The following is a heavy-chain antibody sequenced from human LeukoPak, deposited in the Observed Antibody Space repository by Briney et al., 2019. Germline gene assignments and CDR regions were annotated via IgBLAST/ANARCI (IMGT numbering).Heavy chain of an antibody. CDR3: AREAPFYRYYYGMDV. CDR1: GFIFSSYW. J-gene: IGHJ6*02. D-gene: IGHD2/OR15-2a*01. CDR2: IRQDGSEK. V-gene: IGHV3-7*03. Sequence: PGGSLRLSCAASGFIFSSYWMNWVRQAPGKGLEWVANIRQDGSEKYYVDSVKGRFTISRDNAKNSIYLQMNSLRAEDTAVYYCAREAPFYRYYYGMDVWGQGTTVTVSS.